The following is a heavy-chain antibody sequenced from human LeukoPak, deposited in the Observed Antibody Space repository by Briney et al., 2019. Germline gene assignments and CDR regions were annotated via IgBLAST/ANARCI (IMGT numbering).Heavy chain of an antibody. Sequence: GRSLRLSCAASGFTFSNYGMHWVRQAPGKGLEWVALIWYDGSNKYYADSVKGRFTISRDNSKNTLHLQMNSLRAEDTAVFYCARDIYNRGTYFFDYWGQGTLVTVSS. CDR3: ARDIYNRGTYFFDY. J-gene: IGHJ4*02. V-gene: IGHV3-33*01. D-gene: IGHD1-1*01. CDR1: GFTFSNYG. CDR2: IWYDGSNK.